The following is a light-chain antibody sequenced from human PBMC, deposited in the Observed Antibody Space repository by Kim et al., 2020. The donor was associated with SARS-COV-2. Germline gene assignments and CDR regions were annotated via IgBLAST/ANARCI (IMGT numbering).Light chain of an antibody. J-gene: IGKJ4*01. V-gene: IGKV3-15*01. Sequence: SVSPGERATLSCRASQSVTSNLAWYQQKPGQAPRLLFYGTSTRATGIPARFSGSGSGTEFTLTISSLQSEDFAVYYCHQYNNWPLTFGGGTKLEI. CDR3: HQYNNWPLT. CDR2: GTS. CDR1: QSVTSN.